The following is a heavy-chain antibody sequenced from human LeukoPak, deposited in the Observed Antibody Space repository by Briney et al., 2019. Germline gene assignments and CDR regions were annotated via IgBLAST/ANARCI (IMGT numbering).Heavy chain of an antibody. CDR3: AKLSRYSSSWVYMDV. D-gene: IGHD6-13*01. V-gene: IGHV3-30*02. J-gene: IGHJ6*03. CDR1: GFTFSSYG. CDR2: IRYDGSNK. Sequence: PGGSLRLSCAASGFTFSSYGMHWVRQAPGKGLEWVAFIRYDGSNKYYADSVKGRFTISRDNSKNTLYLQMNSLRAEDTAVYYCAKLSRYSSSWVYMDVWGKGTTVTISS.